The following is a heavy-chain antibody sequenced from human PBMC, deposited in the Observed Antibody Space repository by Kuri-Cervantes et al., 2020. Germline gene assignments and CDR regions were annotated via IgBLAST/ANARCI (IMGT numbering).Heavy chain of an antibody. CDR3: AKPRDYYGSGLDY. CDR1: GFTFSSYA. V-gene: IGHV3-23*01. D-gene: IGHD3-10*01. CDR2: ISGSGGST. J-gene: IGHJ4*02. Sequence: GESLKISCAASGFTFSSYAMSWARQAPGKGLEWVSAISGSGGSTYYADSVKGRFTISRDNSKNTLYLQMNSLRAEDTAVYYCAKPRDYYGSGLDYWGQGTLVTVFS.